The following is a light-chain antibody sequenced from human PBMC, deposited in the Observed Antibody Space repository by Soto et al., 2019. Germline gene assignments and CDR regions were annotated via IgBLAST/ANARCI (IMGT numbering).Light chain of an antibody. CDR2: GAS. Sequence: EIVLTQSPGTLSLSPGERATLSCRASQSVSSSYLAWLQHKPGQAPRLLIYGASSRATGIPDRFSGSGSATDFTLAISRLEPEDFAVYYCQQYGSSLWTFDQGTKVEIK. CDR3: QQYGSSLWT. V-gene: IGKV3-20*01. CDR1: QSVSSSY. J-gene: IGKJ1*01.